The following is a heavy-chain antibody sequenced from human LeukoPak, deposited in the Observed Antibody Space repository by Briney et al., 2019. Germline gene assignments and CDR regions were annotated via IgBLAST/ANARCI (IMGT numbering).Heavy chain of an antibody. D-gene: IGHD2-15*01. CDR1: GGSISSYY. J-gene: IGHJ5*02. CDR2: IYYSGST. Sequence: PSETLSLTCTVSGGSISSYYWSWIRQPPGKGLEWIGYIYYSGSTNYNPSLKSRVTISVDTSKNQFSLKLSSVTAADTAVYYCAKEPRTYCSGDSCYLNWFDPWGQGTLVTVSS. CDR3: AKEPRTYCSGDSCYLNWFDP. V-gene: IGHV4-59*01.